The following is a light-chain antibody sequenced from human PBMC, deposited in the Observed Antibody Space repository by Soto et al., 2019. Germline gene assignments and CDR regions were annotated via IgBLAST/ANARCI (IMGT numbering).Light chain of an antibody. Sequence: DIQMTQSPPSLSASVGDTVTITCRASQSISSYLNWYQVRPGKAPTLLIYASFSLDGGISSRFSGSGAGTDFNLTIRNLQPEDSATYFCQQTYSAPRTFGAGTKVEI. CDR1: QSISSY. CDR3: QQTYSAPRT. CDR2: ASF. V-gene: IGKV1-39*01. J-gene: IGKJ4*01.